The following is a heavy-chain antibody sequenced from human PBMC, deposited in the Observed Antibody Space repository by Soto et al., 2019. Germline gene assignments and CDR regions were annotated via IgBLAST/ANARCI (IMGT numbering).Heavy chain of an antibody. CDR3: ARGRYCSGGSCYPYYFDY. CDR1: GYTFTSHG. V-gene: IGHV1-18*01. Sequence: ASVKVSCKASGYTFTSHGISWVRQAPGQGLEWMGWISTYNGNTNYAQKVQGRVTMTTDTSTSTAYMELWSLRSDDTAVYYCARGRYCSGGSCYPYYFDYWGQGTLVT. D-gene: IGHD2-15*01. J-gene: IGHJ4*02. CDR2: ISTYNGNT.